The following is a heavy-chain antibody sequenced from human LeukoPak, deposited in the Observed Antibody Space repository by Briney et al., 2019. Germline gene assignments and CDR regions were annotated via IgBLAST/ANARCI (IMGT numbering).Heavy chain of an antibody. CDR1: GFTFSSYA. V-gene: IGHV3-30-3*01. CDR3: ASSDSSSWYGGLDP. CDR2: ISYDGSNK. D-gene: IGHD6-13*01. Sequence: GSLRLSCAASGFTFSSYAMHWVRQAPGKGLEWVAVISYDGSNKYYADSVKGRFTISRDNSRNTLYLQMNSLRAEDTAVYYCASSDSSSWYGGLDPWGQGTLVTVSS. J-gene: IGHJ5*02.